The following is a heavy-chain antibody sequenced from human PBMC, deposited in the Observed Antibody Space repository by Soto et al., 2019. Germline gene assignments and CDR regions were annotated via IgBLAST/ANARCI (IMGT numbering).Heavy chain of an antibody. CDR1: GFTFSSYW. D-gene: IGHD3-16*01. J-gene: IGHJ3*02. Sequence: GGSLRLSCAASGFTFSSYWMHWVRQAPGKGLVWVSRINSDGSTISYADSVKGRFTISRDNAKNTLYLQMSSLRAEDTAVYYCARDGGIPRSFDIWGQGTMVTVSS. CDR2: INSDGSTI. V-gene: IGHV3-74*01. CDR3: ARDGGIPRSFDI.